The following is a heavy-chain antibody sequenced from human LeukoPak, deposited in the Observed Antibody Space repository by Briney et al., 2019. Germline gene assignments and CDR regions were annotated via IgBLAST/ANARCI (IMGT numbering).Heavy chain of an antibody. V-gene: IGHV1-18*01. Sequence: ASVKVSCKASGYTFTSYAINWVRQATGQGLEWMGWISAYNGNTNYAQKLQGRVTMTTDTSTSTAYMELRSLRSDDTAVYYCARKARAYFDYWGQGTLVTVSS. CDR1: GYTFTSYA. CDR2: ISAYNGNT. CDR3: ARKARAYFDY. J-gene: IGHJ4*02.